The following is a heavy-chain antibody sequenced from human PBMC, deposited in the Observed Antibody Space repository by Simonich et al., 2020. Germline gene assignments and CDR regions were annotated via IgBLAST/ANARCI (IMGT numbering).Heavy chain of an antibody. V-gene: IGHV1-2*06. CDR2: INPNMGGT. CDR3: ARDLLTGDYSIRYFDL. Sequence: QVQLVQSGAEVKKPGASVKVSCKASGYTFTGYNMHWVQQAPGHGLEWMGRINPNMGGTNYEQKLQGRVTMTRDTSISTAYRELSRLRSDDTAVYYCARDLLTGDYSIRYFDLWGRGTLVTVSS. D-gene: IGHD7-27*01. J-gene: IGHJ2*01. CDR1: GYTFTGYN.